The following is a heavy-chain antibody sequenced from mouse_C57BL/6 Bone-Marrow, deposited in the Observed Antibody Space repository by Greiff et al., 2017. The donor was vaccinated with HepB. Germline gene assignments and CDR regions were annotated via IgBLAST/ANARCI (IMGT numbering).Heavy chain of an antibody. CDR3: VRQNYGYYFDY. V-gene: IGHV10-1*01. J-gene: IGHJ2*01. CDR2: IRSKSNNYAT. CDR1: GFSFNTYA. D-gene: IGHD1-1*01. Sequence: EVQGVESGGGLVQPKGSLKLSCAASGFSFNTYAMNWVRQAPGKGLEWVARIRSKSNNYATYYADSVKDRFTISRDDSESMLYLQMNNLKTEDTAMYYCVRQNYGYYFDYWGQGTTLTVSS.